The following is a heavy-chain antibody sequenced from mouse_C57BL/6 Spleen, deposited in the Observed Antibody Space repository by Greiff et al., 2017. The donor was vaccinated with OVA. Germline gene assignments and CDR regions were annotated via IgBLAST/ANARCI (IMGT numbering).Heavy chain of an antibody. D-gene: IGHD1-1*01. V-gene: IGHV1-82*01. Sequence: QVQLKESGPELVKPGASVKISCKASGYAFSSSWMNWVKQRPGKGLEWIGRIYPGDGDTNYTGKFKGKVTLTADKSSSTAYMQLCSLTSEDSAVYFCARSYYYGSGGDFDYWGQGTTLTVSS. CDR3: ARSYYYGSGGDFDY. CDR1: GYAFSSSW. CDR2: IYPGDGDT. J-gene: IGHJ2*01.